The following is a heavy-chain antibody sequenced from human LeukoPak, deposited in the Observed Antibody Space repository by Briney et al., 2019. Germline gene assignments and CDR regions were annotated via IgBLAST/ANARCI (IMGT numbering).Heavy chain of an antibody. CDR1: GGSISSSNW. D-gene: IGHD3-22*01. CDR2: IYHSGST. J-gene: IGHJ4*02. CDR3: ASGTWGFYDTTVGVY. Sequence: SGTLSLTCAVSGGSISSSNWWSWVRQPPGKGLEWIGEIYHSGSTNYNPSLKSRVTILEDKSKNQFSLKLSSVTAADTAVYYCASGTWGFYDTTVGVYWGQGTLVTVSS. V-gene: IGHV4-4*02.